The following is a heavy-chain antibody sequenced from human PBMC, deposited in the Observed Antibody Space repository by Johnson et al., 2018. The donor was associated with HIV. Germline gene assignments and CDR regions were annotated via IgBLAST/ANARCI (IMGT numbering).Heavy chain of an antibody. Sequence: QVQLVESGGGVVQPGRSLRLSCAASGFTFSSYAMHWVRQAPGKGLEWVAVISYDGSNKYYADSVKGRFTISRDNSKNTLYLQMNSLRAEDTAVYYCARAWNNGNYGVPDSFDIWGQGTMVTVSS. V-gene: IGHV3-30*04. CDR2: ISYDGSNK. CDR1: GFTFSSYA. J-gene: IGHJ3*02. D-gene: IGHD1-7*01. CDR3: ARAWNNGNYGVPDSFDI.